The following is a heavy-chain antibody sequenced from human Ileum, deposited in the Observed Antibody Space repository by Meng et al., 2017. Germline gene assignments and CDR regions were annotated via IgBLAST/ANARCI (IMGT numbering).Heavy chain of an antibody. J-gene: IGHJ4*02. Sequence: VQLVESGGGLAKPGGSLRLSCAASGFSFSDYYMSWFRQAPGKGLEWVSYISNYGNAIYYADSVEGRFTISRDNAKNSLYLQMNSLRAEDTALYYCARGRYGSYWGLGTLVTVSS. CDR1: GFSFSDYY. D-gene: IGHD1-1*01. CDR3: ARGRYGSY. V-gene: IGHV3-11*01. CDR2: ISNYGNAI.